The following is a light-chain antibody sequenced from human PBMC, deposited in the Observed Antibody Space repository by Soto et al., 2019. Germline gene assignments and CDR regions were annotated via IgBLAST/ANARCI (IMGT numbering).Light chain of an antibody. J-gene: IGKJ5*01. CDR2: GAS. Sequence: EIVMTQSPATLSVSPGERATLSCRASQNIFNRVGWYQQKPGQAPRLLIYGASTRATDVPARFSGSGSGTEFTLPISSLQSEDFAVYYCQQYNRWSSITFGQGTRLEIK. V-gene: IGKV3-15*01. CDR3: QQYNRWSSIT. CDR1: QNIFNR.